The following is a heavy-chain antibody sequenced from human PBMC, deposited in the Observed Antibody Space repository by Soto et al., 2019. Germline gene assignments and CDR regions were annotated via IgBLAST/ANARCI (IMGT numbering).Heavy chain of an antibody. CDR1: GGSISSYY. Sequence: QMQLQESGPGLVKPSETLSLTCTVSGGSISSYYWSWIRQPPGKGLEWIGYLYYSGSTSYNPSLKSRVTISVDTSKNQVSLKLSSVTAEDTAVYYCARVSISSWLQWSFDLWGRGTLVTVSS. D-gene: IGHD6-13*01. V-gene: IGHV4-59*01. CDR2: LYYSGST. CDR3: ARVSISSWLQWSFDL. J-gene: IGHJ2*01.